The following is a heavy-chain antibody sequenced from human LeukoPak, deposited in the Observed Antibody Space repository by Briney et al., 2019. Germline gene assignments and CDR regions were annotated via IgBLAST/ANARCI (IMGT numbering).Heavy chain of an antibody. Sequence: PGRSRRPSGAPSAFTVSSNYMSWVRQAPGKGLEWVSVIYSVGGTYYAGSVKGRFTISRDNSKNTLYLQMNSLRAEDTAVYYCARSTAMVHYYYGMDVWGQGTTVTVSS. CDR1: AFTVSSNY. D-gene: IGHD5-18*01. CDR3: ARSTAMVHYYYGMDV. J-gene: IGHJ6*02. V-gene: IGHV3-53*01. CDR2: IYSVGGT.